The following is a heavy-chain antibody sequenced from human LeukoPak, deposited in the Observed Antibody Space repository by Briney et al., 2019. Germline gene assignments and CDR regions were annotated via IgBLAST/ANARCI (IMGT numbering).Heavy chain of an antibody. Sequence: PGGSLRLSCAASGFTFSSYEMNWVRQAPGKGLERVSYISSSGSAIYYADSVKGRFTISRDNAKNSLYLQMNSLRAEDTAVYYCARVSSDGSFSDFWGQGTLVTVSS. V-gene: IGHV3-48*03. J-gene: IGHJ4*02. CDR3: ARVSSDGSFSDF. CDR2: ISSSGSAI. CDR1: GFTFSSYE. D-gene: IGHD2-15*01.